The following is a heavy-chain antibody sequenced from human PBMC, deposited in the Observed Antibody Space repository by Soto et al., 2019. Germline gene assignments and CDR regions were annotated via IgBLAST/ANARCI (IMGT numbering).Heavy chain of an antibody. J-gene: IGHJ4*02. V-gene: IGHV4-4*02. CDR3: ARGVRVAFDY. CDR2: IHHSGST. CDR1: GGSISSTNW. D-gene: IGHD2-15*01. Sequence: SETLSLTCAVSGGSISSTNWWSWVRQTPGKGLEWIGEIHHSGSTNYNPALKSRVAISVDKSKNQFSLHLSSVTAADTAVYYCARGVRVAFDYWGQGTLVTVSS.